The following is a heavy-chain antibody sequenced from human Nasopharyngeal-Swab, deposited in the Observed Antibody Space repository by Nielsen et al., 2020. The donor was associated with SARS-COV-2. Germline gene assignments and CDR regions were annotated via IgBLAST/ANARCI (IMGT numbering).Heavy chain of an antibody. V-gene: IGHV3-11*04. D-gene: IGHD2-21*02. J-gene: IGHJ3*02. CDR2: ISSSGSTI. CDR3: ASDLAYCGGDCYGNAFDI. CDR1: GFTFSDYY. Sequence: GEFLKISCAASGFTFSDYYMSWIRQAPGKGLEWVSYISSSGSTIYYADSVKGRFTISRDNAKNSLYLQMNSLRAEDTAVYYCASDLAYCGGDCYGNAFDIWGQGTMVTVSS.